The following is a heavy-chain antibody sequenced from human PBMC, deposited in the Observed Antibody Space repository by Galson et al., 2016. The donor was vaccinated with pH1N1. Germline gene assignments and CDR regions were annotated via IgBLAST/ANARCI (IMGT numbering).Heavy chain of an antibody. V-gene: IGHV3-7*01. J-gene: IGHJ4*02. CDR1: GFIFSDYW. CDR3: ATEDYYTSLY. D-gene: IGHD1-26*01. CDR2: INQDGSRK. Sequence: SLRLSCAASGFIFSDYWMRWVRQAPGKGLEWVAMINQDGSRKYYVDSMKGRCTISRDNAENSLSMQMNSLRVEDTALYYCATEDYYTSLYWGQVILVTVSS.